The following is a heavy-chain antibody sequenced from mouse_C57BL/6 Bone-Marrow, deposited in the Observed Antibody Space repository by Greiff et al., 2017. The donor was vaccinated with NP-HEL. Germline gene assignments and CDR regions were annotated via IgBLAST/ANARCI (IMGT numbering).Heavy chain of an antibody. V-gene: IGHV1-15*01. Sequence: LQESGAELVRPGASVTLSCKASGYTFTDYEMHWVKQTPVHGLVWIGGIDPETGGTAYNQKFKGKAILTADKSSSTAYMELRSLTSKDSAVYYCTRLRDWNWYFDVWGTGTTVTVSS. CDR1: GYTFTDYE. D-gene: IGHD3-3*01. J-gene: IGHJ1*03. CDR2: IDPETGGT. CDR3: TRLRDWNWYFDV.